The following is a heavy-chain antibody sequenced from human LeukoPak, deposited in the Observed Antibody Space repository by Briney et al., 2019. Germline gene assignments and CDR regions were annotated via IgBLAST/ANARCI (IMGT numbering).Heavy chain of an antibody. CDR3: ARCTTGKTFGSLREIKKSREIDY. D-gene: IGHD1-1*01. Sequence: GGSLRLSCAASGFTFSSYSMNWVRQAPGKGLEWVSSISSSSSYIYYADSVKGRFTISRDNAKNSLFLQMNSLRGEDTAVYYCARCTTGKTFGSLREIKKSREIDYWGQGTLVTVSS. CDR1: GFTFSSYS. V-gene: IGHV3-21*01. J-gene: IGHJ4*02. CDR2: ISSSSSYI.